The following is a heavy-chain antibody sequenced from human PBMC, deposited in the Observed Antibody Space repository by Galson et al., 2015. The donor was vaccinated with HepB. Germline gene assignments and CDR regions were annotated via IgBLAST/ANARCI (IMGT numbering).Heavy chain of an antibody. V-gene: IGHV1-18*01. D-gene: IGHD3-22*01. CDR1: GYTFTSYG. Sequence: CKASGYTFTSYGISWVRQAPGQGLEWMGWISAYNGNTNYAQKLQGRVTMTTDTSTSTAYMELRSLRSDDTAVYYCAFNYYDSSGYFTLDAFDIWGQGTMVTVSS. J-gene: IGHJ3*02. CDR2: ISAYNGNT. CDR3: AFNYYDSSGYFTLDAFDI.